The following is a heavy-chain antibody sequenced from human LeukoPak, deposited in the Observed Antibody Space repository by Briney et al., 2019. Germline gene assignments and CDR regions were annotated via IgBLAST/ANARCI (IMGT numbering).Heavy chain of an antibody. CDR2: INHSGST. D-gene: IGHD2-2*01. CDR1: GGSFSGYY. CDR3: ARGVHCSSTSCTPGGDYSNMYYFDC. Sequence: SETLSLTCAVYGGSFSGYYWGWIRQPPGKGLEWIGEINHSGSTNYNPSLKSRVTISVDTSKNQFSLKLSSVTAADTAVYYCARGVHCSSTSCTPGGDYSNMYYFDCWGQGTLVTVSS. J-gene: IGHJ4*02. V-gene: IGHV4-34*01.